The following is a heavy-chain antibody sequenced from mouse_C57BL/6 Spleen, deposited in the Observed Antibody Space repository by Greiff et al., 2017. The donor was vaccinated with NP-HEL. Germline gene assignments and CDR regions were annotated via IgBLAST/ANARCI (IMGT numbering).Heavy chain of an antibody. Sequence: VQLQQSGAELVKPGASVKLSCTASGFNIKDYYMHWVKQRTEQGLEWIGRIDPEDGDTKYAPKFQGKATITADTSSNTAYLQLSSLTSEDTAVYYCARRYGSIYAMDYWGQGTSVTVSS. CDR1: GFNIKDYY. D-gene: IGHD1-1*01. J-gene: IGHJ4*01. V-gene: IGHV14-2*01. CDR2: IDPEDGDT. CDR3: ARRYGSIYAMDY.